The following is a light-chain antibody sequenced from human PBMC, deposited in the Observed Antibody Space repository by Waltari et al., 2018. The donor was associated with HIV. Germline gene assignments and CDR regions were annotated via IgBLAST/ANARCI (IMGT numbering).Light chain of an antibody. J-gene: IGKJ4*01. CDR2: GGY. CDR3: HQYFSDPFT. CDR1: QDIGNS. V-gene: IGKV1-NL1*01. Sequence: DIQMTQFPSSLSASVGDRVSLTCRATQDIGNSVSWYQQRPGKVPNLLLYGGYIRHRGVASRFTGSGSGTEYTLTISSLQPEDFAKYYCHQYFSDPFTFGGGTKVEI.